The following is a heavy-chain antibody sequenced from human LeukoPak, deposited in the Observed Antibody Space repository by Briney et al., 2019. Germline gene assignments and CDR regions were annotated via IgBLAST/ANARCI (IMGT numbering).Heavy chain of an antibody. CDR2: ISSSSSYI. J-gene: IGHJ4*02. CDR3: ARGGYSSSSPFDY. Sequence: GGSLRLSCAAPGFTFSSYSMNWVRQAPGKGLEWVSSISSSSSYIYYADSVKGRFTISRDNAKNSLYLQMNSLRAEDTAVYYCARGGYSSSSPFDYWGQGTLVTVSS. V-gene: IGHV3-21*01. D-gene: IGHD6-6*01. CDR1: GFTFSSYS.